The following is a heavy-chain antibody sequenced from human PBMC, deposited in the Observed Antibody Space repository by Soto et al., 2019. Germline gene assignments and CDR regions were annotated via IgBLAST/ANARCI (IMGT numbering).Heavy chain of an antibody. CDR1: GGSISSGDYY. CDR3: ARDLPYYYDSSGYFEHDAFDI. Sequence: PPETLSLTCTVSGGSISSGDYYWSWIRQPPGKGLEWIGYIYYSGSTYYNPSLKGRVTISVDTSKNQFSLELSSVTAADTAVYYCARDLPYYYDSSGYFEHDAFDIWGQGTMVTVSS. V-gene: IGHV4-30-4*01. J-gene: IGHJ3*02. CDR2: IYYSGST. D-gene: IGHD3-22*01.